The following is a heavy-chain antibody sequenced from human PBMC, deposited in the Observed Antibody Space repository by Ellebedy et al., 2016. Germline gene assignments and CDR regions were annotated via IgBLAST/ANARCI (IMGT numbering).Heavy chain of an antibody. Sequence: GGSLRLSCAASGFSFSPYSMNWVRQAPGKGLQWVSYITGPSSKIYYADSVKGRFTISRDNVQNSVFLQMSSLTTEDTAVYYCARSVEGHFDYWGQGTLVTVSS. V-gene: IGHV3-48*04. J-gene: IGHJ4*02. CDR2: ITGPSSKI. CDR3: ARSVEGHFDY. CDR1: GFSFSPYS. D-gene: IGHD6-19*01.